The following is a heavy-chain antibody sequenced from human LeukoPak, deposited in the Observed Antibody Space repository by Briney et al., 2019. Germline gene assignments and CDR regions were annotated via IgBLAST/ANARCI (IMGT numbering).Heavy chain of an antibody. D-gene: IGHD6-13*01. CDR1: GYSFTSYW. Sequence: GESLKISCKGSGYSFTSYWIGWVRQMPGKGLEWMGIIYPGDSDTRYSPTFQGQVTISADKSISTAYLQWSSLKASDTAMYYCARRDSSSWEGFRTNWFDPWGQGTLVTVSS. CDR2: IYPGDSDT. V-gene: IGHV5-51*01. CDR3: ARRDSSSWEGFRTNWFDP. J-gene: IGHJ5*02.